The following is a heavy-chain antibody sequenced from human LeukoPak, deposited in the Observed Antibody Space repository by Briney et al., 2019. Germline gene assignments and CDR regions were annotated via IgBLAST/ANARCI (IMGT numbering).Heavy chain of an antibody. CDR1: GFTFDDYA. CDR2: ISWNSGSI. D-gene: IGHD3-10*01. Sequence: GRSLRLSCAASGFTFDDYAMHWVRQAPGKGLEWVSGISWNSGSIGYADSVKGRFTISRDNAKNSLYLQMNSLRAEDTALYYCAKDYGSGSYGYWGQRTLVTVSS. V-gene: IGHV3-9*01. J-gene: IGHJ4*02. CDR3: AKDYGSGSYGY.